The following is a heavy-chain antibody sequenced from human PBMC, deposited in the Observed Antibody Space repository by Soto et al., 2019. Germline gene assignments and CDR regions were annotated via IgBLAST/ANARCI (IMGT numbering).Heavy chain of an antibody. D-gene: IGHD1-1*01. CDR1: GYTFTMYG. CDR3: ARVWNDGNPVGSDM. Sequence: QVQQVQSGAEVKKPGASVKVSCKASGYTFTMYGITWVRQAPGQGLEWLGWISGHNGNTNYAPKFQGRVTMTTDTSTNTVHTEVRNLRSDDTAVYYCARVWNDGNPVGSDMWGQGTMVTVSS. J-gene: IGHJ3*02. CDR2: ISGHNGNT. V-gene: IGHV1-18*01.